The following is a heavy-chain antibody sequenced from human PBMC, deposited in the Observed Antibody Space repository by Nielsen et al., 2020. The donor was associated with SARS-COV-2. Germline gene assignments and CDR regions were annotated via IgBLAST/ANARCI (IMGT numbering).Heavy chain of an antibody. J-gene: IGHJ4*02. D-gene: IGHD6-13*01. CDR1: GFTFSSYA. CDR2: IYFDGLYK. CDR3: AREDRTNWYGVDY. V-gene: IGHV3-30*04. Sequence: GESLKISCAASGFTFSSYAMHWVSQAQGKGLKWVTVIYFDGLYKQYTDSVKGRFSISRDNSKNTVSLQMDSLRTEGTAVYYCAREDRTNWYGVDYWGQGTLVTVSS.